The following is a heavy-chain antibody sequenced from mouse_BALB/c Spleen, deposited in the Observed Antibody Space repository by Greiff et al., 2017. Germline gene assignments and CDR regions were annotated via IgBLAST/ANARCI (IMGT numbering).Heavy chain of an antibody. D-gene: IGHD1-1*02. CDR2: ISYSGST. J-gene: IGHJ4*01. CDR1: GYSITSDYA. CDR3: ARLGGRAMDY. V-gene: IGHV3-2*02. Sequence: EVQLVESGPGLVKPSQSLSLTCTVTGYSITSDYAWNWIRQFPGNKLEWMGYISYSGSTSYNPSLKSRISITRDTSKNQFFLQLNSVTTEDTATYYGARLGGRAMDYWGQGTSVTVSS.